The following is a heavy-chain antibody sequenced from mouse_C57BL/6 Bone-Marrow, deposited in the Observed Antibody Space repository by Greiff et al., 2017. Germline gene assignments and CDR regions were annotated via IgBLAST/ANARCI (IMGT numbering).Heavy chain of an antibody. J-gene: IGHJ4*01. CDR1: GFTFSDYY. V-gene: IGHV5-12*01. CDR3: ARRGITNYYYAMDY. D-gene: IGHD2-4*01. Sequence: EVKLVESGGGLVQPGGSLKLSCAASGFTFSDYYMYWVRQTPEKRLEWVAYISNGGGSTYYPDTVKGRFTISRDNAKNTLYLQMSRLKSEDTAMYYCARRGITNYYYAMDYWGQGTSVTVSS. CDR2: ISNGGGST.